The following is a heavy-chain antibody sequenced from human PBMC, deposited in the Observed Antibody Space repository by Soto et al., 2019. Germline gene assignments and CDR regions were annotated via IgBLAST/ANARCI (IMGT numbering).Heavy chain of an antibody. V-gene: IGHV3-23*01. J-gene: IGHJ3*02. D-gene: IGHD1-26*01. Sequence: GGSLRLSCAASGFTFSSYAMSWVRQAPGKGLEWVSAISGSGGSTYYADSVKGRFTISRDNSKNTLYLQMNSLRAEDTAVYYCAKDLIVGATRAAAADAFDIWGQGTMVTVSS. CDR3: AKDLIVGATRAAAADAFDI. CDR1: GFTFSSYA. CDR2: ISGSGGST.